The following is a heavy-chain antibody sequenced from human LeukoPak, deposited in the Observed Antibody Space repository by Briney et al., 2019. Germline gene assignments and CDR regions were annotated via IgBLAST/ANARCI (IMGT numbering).Heavy chain of an antibody. J-gene: IGHJ6*03. CDR3: ARRVYGSGTYYNAPDYYYYYMDV. Sequence: GESLKISCKASGYIFTTYWIGWVRQMPGKGLEWMGIIYPGDSNTKYSPSFQGQVTISADKSISTAYLQWSSLKASDSAMYYCARRVYGSGTYYNAPDYYYYYMDVCGKGTTVTVSS. V-gene: IGHV5-51*01. CDR1: GYIFTTYW. CDR2: IYPGDSNT. D-gene: IGHD3-10*01.